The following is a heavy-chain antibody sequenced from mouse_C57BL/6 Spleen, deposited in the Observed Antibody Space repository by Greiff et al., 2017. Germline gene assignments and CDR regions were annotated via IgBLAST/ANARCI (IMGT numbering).Heavy chain of an antibody. CDR1: GFTFSDYY. CDR2: INYDGSST. V-gene: IGHV5-16*01. D-gene: IGHD4-1*01. Sequence: EVQRVESEGGLVQPGSSMKLSCTASGFTFSDYYMAWVRQVPEKGLEWVANINYDGSSTYYLDSLKSRFIISRDNAKNILYLQMSSLKSEDTATYYCAGGTGTGYFDVWGTGTTVTVSS. CDR3: AGGTGTGYFDV. J-gene: IGHJ1*03.